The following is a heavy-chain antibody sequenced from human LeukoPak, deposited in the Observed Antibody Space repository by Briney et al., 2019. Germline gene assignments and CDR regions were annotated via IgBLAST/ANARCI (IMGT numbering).Heavy chain of an antibody. V-gene: IGHV3-48*03. J-gene: IGHJ6*03. D-gene: IGHD3-22*01. Sequence: HTGGSLRLSCAASGFTFSSYEMNWVRQAPGKGLEWVSYISSSGSTIYYADSVKGRFTISRDNAKNSLYPQINSLRAEDTAVYYCARDSSGYYHGAYYYYMDVWGKGTTVTVSS. CDR1: GFTFSSYE. CDR2: ISSSGSTI. CDR3: ARDSSGYYHGAYYYYMDV.